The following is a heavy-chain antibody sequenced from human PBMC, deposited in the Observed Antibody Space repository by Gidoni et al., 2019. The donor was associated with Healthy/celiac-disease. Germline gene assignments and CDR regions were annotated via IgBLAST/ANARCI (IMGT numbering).Heavy chain of an antibody. CDR2: RSYDGSNK. V-gene: IGHV3-30-3*01. D-gene: IGHD2-15*01. CDR3: ARVRGYCSGGSCYVDGPDAFDI. Sequence: QVQLVESGGGVVQPGRSLRLSCAASGFPFSSYAMHWVRQAPGKGLAWVAVRSYDGSNKYYADSVKGRFTISRDNSKNTLYLQMNSLRAEDTAVYYCARVRGYCSGGSCYVDGPDAFDIWGQGTMVTVSS. CDR1: GFPFSSYA. J-gene: IGHJ3*02.